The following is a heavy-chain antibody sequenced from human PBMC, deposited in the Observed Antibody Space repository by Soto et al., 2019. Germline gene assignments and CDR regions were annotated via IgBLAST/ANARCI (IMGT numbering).Heavy chain of an antibody. CDR1: GFTFGDYA. D-gene: IGHD2-15*01. CDR3: TRVKSTVVVVAATQYYYYYMDV. Sequence: GGSLRLSCTASGFTFGDYAMSWFRQAPGKGLEWVGFIRSKAYGGTTEYAASVKGRFTISRDDSKSIAYLQMNSLKTEDTAVYYCTRVKSTVVVVAATQYYYYYMDVWGKGTTVTVSS. CDR2: IRSKAYGGTT. J-gene: IGHJ6*03. V-gene: IGHV3-49*03.